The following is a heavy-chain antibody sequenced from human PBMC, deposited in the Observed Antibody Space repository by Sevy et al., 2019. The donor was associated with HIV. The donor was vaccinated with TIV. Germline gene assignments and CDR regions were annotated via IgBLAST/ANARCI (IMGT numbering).Heavy chain of an antibody. CDR3: VRDDRDGYFEY. CDR2: INPDSGGP. CDR1: GYTFTGYY. V-gene: IGHV1-2*02. J-gene: IGHJ4*02. Sequence: ASVKVSCKASGYTFTGYYMHWARQAPGRGLQWMGWINPDSGGPNYAPKFQGRVTLTRDTSISTAYMELSRLKSDDTAVYYCVRDDRDGYFEYWGQGTLVTVSS.